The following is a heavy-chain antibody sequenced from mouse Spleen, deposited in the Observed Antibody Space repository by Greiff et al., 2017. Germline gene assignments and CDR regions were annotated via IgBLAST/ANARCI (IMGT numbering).Heavy chain of an antibody. J-gene: IGHJ2*01. D-gene: IGHD3-3*01. CDR2: INPNNGGT. V-gene: IGHV1-26*01. Sequence: EVQLQQSGPELVKPGASVKISCKASGYTFTDYYMNWVKQSHGKSLEWIGDINPNNGGTSYNQKFKGKATLTVDKSSSTAYMELRSLTSEDSAVYYCARAGGTPYYFDYWGQGTTLTVSS. CDR1: GYTFTDYY. CDR3: ARAGGTPYYFDY.